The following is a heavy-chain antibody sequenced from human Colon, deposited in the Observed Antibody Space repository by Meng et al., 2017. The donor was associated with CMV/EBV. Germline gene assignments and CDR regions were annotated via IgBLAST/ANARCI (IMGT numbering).Heavy chain of an antibody. CDR2: ISTYNGNT. Sequence: ASVKVSCKASGYSFTNYNINWVRQAPGQGLEWMGWISTYNGNTNYAQNFQGRVTMTTDTSTSTVYMELRSLRSDDTAVYYCARVGYSSGWFDYWGQGTLVTV. V-gene: IGHV1-18*04. CDR3: ARVGYSSGWFDY. J-gene: IGHJ4*02. CDR1: GYSFTNYN. D-gene: IGHD6-19*01.